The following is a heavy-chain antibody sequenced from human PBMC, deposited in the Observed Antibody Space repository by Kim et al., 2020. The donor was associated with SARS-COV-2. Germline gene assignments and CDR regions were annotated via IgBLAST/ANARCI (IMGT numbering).Heavy chain of an antibody. CDR2: ISYDGSNK. V-gene: IGHV3-30*18. J-gene: IGHJ6*02. D-gene: IGHD6-19*01. Sequence: GGSLRLSCAASEFTFSSYGMHWVRQAPGKGLEWVAVISYDGSNKYYADSVKGRFTISRDNSKNTLYLQMNSLRAEDTAVYYCAKELPPGYSSGWSYYYYGMDVWGQGTTVTVSS. CDR3: AKELPPGYSSGWSYYYYGMDV. CDR1: EFTFSSYG.